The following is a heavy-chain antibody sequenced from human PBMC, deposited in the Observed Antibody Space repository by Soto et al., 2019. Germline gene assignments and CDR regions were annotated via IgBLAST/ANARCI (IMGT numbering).Heavy chain of an antibody. CDR2: IIPIFGTA. CDR3: AREGYSNYYYGMDV. V-gene: IGHV1-69*13. Sequence: SVKVSCKASGGTFSSYAISWVRQAPGQGLEWMRGIIPIFGTANYAQKFQDRVTITADESTSTAYMELSSLRSEDTAVYYCAREGYSNYYYGMDVWGQGTTVTVSS. CDR1: GGTFSSYA. D-gene: IGHD4-4*01. J-gene: IGHJ6*02.